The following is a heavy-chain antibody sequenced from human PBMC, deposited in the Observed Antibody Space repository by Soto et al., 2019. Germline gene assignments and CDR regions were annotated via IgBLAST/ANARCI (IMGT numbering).Heavy chain of an antibody. D-gene: IGHD1-26*01. J-gene: IGHJ4*02. Sequence: QVQLQESGPGLVKPSETLSLTCTVSGGSISSYYWSWIRQPPGKGLEWIAYIHYSGSTDYNPSLMSLVTISLDKSNNQFSLKLTSVTAADTAVYHWARHGLGLDYWGQGTLVTVSS. CDR2: IHYSGST. CDR3: ARHGLGLDY. V-gene: IGHV4-59*08. CDR1: GGSISSYY.